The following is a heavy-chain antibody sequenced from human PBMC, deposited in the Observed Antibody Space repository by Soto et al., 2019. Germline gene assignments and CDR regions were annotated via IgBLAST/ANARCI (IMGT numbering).Heavy chain of an antibody. V-gene: IGHV3-30*18. J-gene: IGHJ4*02. CDR2: ISYDGSNK. CDR1: GFTFSSYG. D-gene: IGHD3-3*01. CDR3: AKVPYYDFWSGYSKALDY. Sequence: GGSLRLSCAASGFTFSSYGMHWVRQAPGKGLEWVAVISYDGSNKYYADSVKGRFTISRDNSKNTLYLQMSSLRAEDTAVYYCAKVPYYDFWSGYSKALDYWGQGTLVTVSS.